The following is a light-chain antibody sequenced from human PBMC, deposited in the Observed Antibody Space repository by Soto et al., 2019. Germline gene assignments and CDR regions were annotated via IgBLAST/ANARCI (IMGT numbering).Light chain of an antibody. Sequence: DIQMTQSPSTLSASVGDRVTITCRASQSITTWLAWYQQKPGKAPNLLIYDASTLEIGVPPRFSGSGSGTEFTLTISSLQPDDFATYYCQHFNSYGPMYTFGQGTKLEIK. J-gene: IGKJ2*01. CDR1: QSITTW. CDR3: QHFNSYGPMYT. CDR2: DAS. V-gene: IGKV1-5*01.